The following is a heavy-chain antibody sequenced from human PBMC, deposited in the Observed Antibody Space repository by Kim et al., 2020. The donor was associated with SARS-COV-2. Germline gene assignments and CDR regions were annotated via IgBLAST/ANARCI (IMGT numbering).Heavy chain of an antibody. V-gene: IGHV3-48*03. CDR3: ARDPYSSSYNYYGRDV. CDR2: ISSSGSTI. CDR1: GFTFSSYE. D-gene: IGHD6-13*01. J-gene: IGHJ6*02. Sequence: GGSLRLSCAASGFTFSSYEMNWVRQAPGKGLEWVSYISSSGSTIYYADSVKGRFTISRDNAKNSLYLQMNSLRAEDTAVYYCARDPYSSSYNYYGRDVWGQGTTVSVS.